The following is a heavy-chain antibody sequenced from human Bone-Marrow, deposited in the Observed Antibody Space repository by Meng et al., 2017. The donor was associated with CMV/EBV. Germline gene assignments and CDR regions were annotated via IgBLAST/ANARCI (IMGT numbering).Heavy chain of an antibody. D-gene: IGHD3-3*01. CDR3: ARTDFWSGHQRGFYYYYGMDV. CDR1: GGSISSGDYY. J-gene: IGHJ6*02. Sequence: GSLRLSCTVSGGSISSGDYYWSWIRQPPGKGLEWIGEINHSGSTNYNPSLKSRVTISVDTSKNQFSLKLSSVTAADTAVYYCARTDFWSGHQRGFYYYYGMDVWGQGTTVTVSS. V-gene: IGHV4-39*07. CDR2: INHSGST.